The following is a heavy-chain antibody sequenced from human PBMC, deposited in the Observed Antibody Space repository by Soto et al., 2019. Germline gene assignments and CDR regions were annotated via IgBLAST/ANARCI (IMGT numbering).Heavy chain of an antibody. CDR3: ARHPNYGPSPRVPKAYFDY. CDR2: IYYSGST. Sequence: PSETLSLTCTVSGGSISSSSYYWGWIRQPPGKGLEWIGSIYYSGSTYYNPSLKSRVTISVDTSKNQFSLKLSSVTAADTAVYYCARHPNYGPSPRVPKAYFDYWGQGTLVTVSS. V-gene: IGHV4-39*01. D-gene: IGHD3-10*01. J-gene: IGHJ4*02. CDR1: GGSISSSSYY.